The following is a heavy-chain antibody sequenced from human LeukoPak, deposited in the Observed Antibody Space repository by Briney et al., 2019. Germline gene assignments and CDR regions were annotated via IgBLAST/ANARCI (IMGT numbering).Heavy chain of an antibody. V-gene: IGHV4-59*01. D-gene: IGHD6-13*01. CDR3: TRGRSSWPPSWYFDL. J-gene: IGHJ2*01. CDR1: GGSISSYY. Sequence: SETLSLTCTVSGGSISSYYWSWIRQPPGKGLEWIGYIYYSGSTNYNPSLKSRVTISVDTSKNQFSLKLSSVTAADTAVYFCTRGRSSWPPSWYFDLWGRGTLVTVSS. CDR2: IYYSGST.